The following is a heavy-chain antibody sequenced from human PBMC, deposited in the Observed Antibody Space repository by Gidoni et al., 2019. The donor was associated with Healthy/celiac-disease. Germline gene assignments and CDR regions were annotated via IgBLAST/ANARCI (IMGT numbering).Heavy chain of an antibody. D-gene: IGHD3-22*01. CDR2: ISGSGGST. Sequence: EVQLLESGGGLVQPGGSLRLSCAASGLTFSSYAMSWVRQAPGKGLEWVSAISGSGGSTYYADSVKGRFTISRDNSKNTLYLQMNSLRAEDTAVYYCAKGPSGYHDFDYWGQGTLVTVSS. CDR3: AKGPSGYHDFDY. J-gene: IGHJ4*02. V-gene: IGHV3-23*01. CDR1: GLTFSSYA.